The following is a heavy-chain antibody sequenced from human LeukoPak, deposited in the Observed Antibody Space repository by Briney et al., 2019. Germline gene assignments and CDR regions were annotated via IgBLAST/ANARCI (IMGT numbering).Heavy chain of an antibody. J-gene: IGHJ5*02. D-gene: IGHD6-13*01. V-gene: IGHV4-34*01. Sequence: PSETLSLTCAVHGGSFSGYYWSWIRQPPGKGLEWIGEINHSGSTNYNPSLKSRVTISVDTSKNQFSLKLSSVTAADTAVYYCARGVHIGSSWSSNWFDPWGQGTLVTVSS. CDR1: GGSFSGYY. CDR3: ARGVHIGSSWSSNWFDP. CDR2: INHSGST.